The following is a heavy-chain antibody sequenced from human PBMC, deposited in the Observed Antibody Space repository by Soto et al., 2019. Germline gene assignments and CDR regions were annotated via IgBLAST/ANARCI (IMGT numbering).Heavy chain of an antibody. CDR3: ARLYGSGSYLYYYYGMDV. V-gene: IGHV4-39*01. D-gene: IGHD3-10*01. CDR1: GGSISSSSYY. Sequence: SETLSLTCTVSGGSISSSSYYWGWIRQPPGKGLEWIGSIYYSGSTYYNPSLKSRVTISVDTSKNQFSLKLSSVTAADTAVYYCARLYGSGSYLYYYYGMDVWGQGTTVTVSS. J-gene: IGHJ6*02. CDR2: IYYSGST.